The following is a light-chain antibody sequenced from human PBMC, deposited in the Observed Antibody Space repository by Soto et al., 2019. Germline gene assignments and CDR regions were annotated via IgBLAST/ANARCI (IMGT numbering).Light chain of an antibody. CDR1: SSNIGINI. V-gene: IGLV1-44*01. Sequence: QSVLTQPPSASGSPGQRVTISCSGGSSNIGINIVSWYQQLPGTAPKLLIYSDNQRPSGVPDRFSGSKSGTSASLAISGLRSEDEADYYCATWDDSHWVFGGGTKLTVL. CDR2: SDN. J-gene: IGLJ3*02. CDR3: ATWDDSHWV.